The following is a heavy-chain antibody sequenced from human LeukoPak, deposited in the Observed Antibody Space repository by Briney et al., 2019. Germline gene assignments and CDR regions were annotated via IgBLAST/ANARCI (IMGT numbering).Heavy chain of an antibody. Sequence: PSETLSLTCSVSGDSFSRSDSYWDWLRQPPGRGGEWVGTIYYSGRTYYSPSLKSRVTMSVAPSNNQFSLNLRSVTAADTAVYYCARRRYYDGSGYLEWGQGTLLSVSS. CDR3: ARRRYYDGSGYLE. CDR1: GDSFSRSDSY. CDR2: IYYSGRT. J-gene: IGHJ1*01. D-gene: IGHD3-22*01. V-gene: IGHV4-39*01.